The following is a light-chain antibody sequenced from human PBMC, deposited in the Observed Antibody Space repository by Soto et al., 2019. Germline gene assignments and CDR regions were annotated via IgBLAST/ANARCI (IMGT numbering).Light chain of an antibody. J-gene: IGKJ2*01. CDR1: QSVSSN. Sequence: EIVMTQSPATLSVSPGESATLSCTASQSVSSNLAWYQHKPGQAPRLLLYTASTRATGIPARFSGSGSETEFTLTISGLQSEDVAVYYCQQYHNWLPVTFGQGTKLEIK. V-gene: IGKV3-15*01. CDR3: QQYHNWLPVT. CDR2: TAS.